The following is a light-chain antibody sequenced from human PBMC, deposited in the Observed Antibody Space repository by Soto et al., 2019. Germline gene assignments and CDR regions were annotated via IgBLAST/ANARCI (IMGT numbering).Light chain of an antibody. CDR2: SAS. CDR1: QRISAF. Sequence: DIQMTQSPSSVSAFVWDIVTIACHASQRISAFLNWYHQKPGKAPKLLIYSASYLQSGVPSNFSGSGSGTDFTLSIVTLQPEDSGTYFCQQSYRLPLTFGGGTKVDIK. CDR3: QQSYRLPLT. J-gene: IGKJ4*01. V-gene: IGKV1-39*01.